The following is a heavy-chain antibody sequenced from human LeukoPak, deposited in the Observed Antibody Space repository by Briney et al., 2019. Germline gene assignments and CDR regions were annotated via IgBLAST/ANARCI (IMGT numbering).Heavy chain of an antibody. CDR2: ISYDGSNK. D-gene: IGHD6-19*01. CDR1: GFTFSSHA. CDR3: ARDSAVAGTGDY. J-gene: IGHJ4*02. Sequence: GGSLRLSCAASGFTFSSHAMHGVRQAPGKGLEGVAVISYDGSNKYYADSVKGRFTISRDNSKNTLYLQMNSLRAEDTAVYYCARDSAVAGTGDYWGQGTLVTVSS. V-gene: IGHV3-30-3*01.